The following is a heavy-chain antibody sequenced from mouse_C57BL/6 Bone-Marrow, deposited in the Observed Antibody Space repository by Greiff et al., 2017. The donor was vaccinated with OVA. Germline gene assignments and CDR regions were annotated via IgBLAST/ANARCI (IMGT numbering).Heavy chain of an antibody. Sequence: QVQLQQSGPELVKPGASVTISCKASGYAFSSSWMNWVKQRPGKGLEWIGRIYPGDGDTNYNGKFRGKATLTADQSSSTAYMQLSSLTSEDSAVYFCARSIYYYGSDWYFDVWGTGTTVTVSS. CDR3: ARSIYYYGSDWYFDV. CDR1: GYAFSSSW. D-gene: IGHD1-1*01. J-gene: IGHJ1*03. CDR2: IYPGDGDT. V-gene: IGHV1-82*01.